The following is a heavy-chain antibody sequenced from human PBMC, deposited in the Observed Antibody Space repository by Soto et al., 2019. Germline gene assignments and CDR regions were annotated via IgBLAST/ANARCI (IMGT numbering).Heavy chain of an antibody. J-gene: IGHJ6*02. CDR3: ARSYFGETIINGGFYYHGLDV. CDR1: GYTFTSYG. CDR2: ISAYNGNT. V-gene: IGHV1-18*01. D-gene: IGHD3-10*01. Sequence: ASVKVSCKASGYTFTSYGISWVRQAPGQGLEWMGWISAYNGNTNYAQKLQGRVTMTTDTSTSTAYMELRSLRSDDTAVYYCARSYFGETIINGGFYYHGLDVWGQGTTVTVSS.